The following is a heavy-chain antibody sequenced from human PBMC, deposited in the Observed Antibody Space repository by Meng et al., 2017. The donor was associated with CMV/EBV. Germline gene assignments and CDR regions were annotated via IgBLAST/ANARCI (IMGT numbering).Heavy chain of an antibody. CDR3: ARRYGSTNWFDP. V-gene: IGHV4-39*07. J-gene: IGHJ5*02. CDR2: IYYSGST. D-gene: IGHD4-17*01. CDR1: GVSISSSSYY. Sequence: TVSGVSISSSSYYWGWTRQPPGKGLAWIGRIYYSGSTYYNPSLKSRVTISVDTSKNQFSLKLSSVTAADTAVYYCARRYGSTNWFDPWGQGTLVTVSS.